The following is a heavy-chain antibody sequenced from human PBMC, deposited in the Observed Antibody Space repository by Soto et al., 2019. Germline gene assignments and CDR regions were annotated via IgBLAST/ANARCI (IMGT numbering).Heavy chain of an antibody. V-gene: IGHV3-15*07. CDR1: GVTFSNAW. CDR3: TTDQPLLWFGEVHYYFDY. D-gene: IGHD3-10*01. J-gene: IGHJ4*02. CDR2: IKSKTDGGTT. Sequence: PGGSLRLSCAASGVTFSNAWMNWVRQAPGKGLEWVGRIKSKTDGGTTDYAAPVKGRFTISRDDSKNTLYLQMNSLKTEDTAVYYCTTDQPLLWFGEVHYYFDYWGQGTLVTVSS.